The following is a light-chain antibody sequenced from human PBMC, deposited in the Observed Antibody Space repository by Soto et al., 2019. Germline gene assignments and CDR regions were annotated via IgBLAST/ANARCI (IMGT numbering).Light chain of an antibody. J-gene: IGKJ4*01. Sequence: EVVMAHSPATLSVYPGVGATPCWGGSQSVRNNLAWYQQKPGQAPSLPIYGASTRATGIPARFSGSGSGTEFTLTISSLQSEDFAVYYSQQYGSSPPRLTFGGATKVDIK. CDR2: GAS. CDR1: QSVRNN. CDR3: QQYGSSPPRLT. V-gene: IGKV3-15*01.